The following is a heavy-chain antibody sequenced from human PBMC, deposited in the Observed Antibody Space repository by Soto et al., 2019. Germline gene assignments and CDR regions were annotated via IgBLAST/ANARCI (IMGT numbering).Heavy chain of an antibody. V-gene: IGHV4-59*01. CDR2: IYYSGST. CDR3: ARGPCSGGSCYRYYYYYYYMDV. CDR1: GGSISSYY. Sequence: SVTLSVTCTVAGGSISSYYWSWIRKPPGKGLEWIGYIYYSGSTNYNPSLKSRVTISVDTSRNQFSLKLSSVTAADTAVYYCARGPCSGGSCYRYYYYYYYMDVWGKGTTVTVSS. J-gene: IGHJ6*03. D-gene: IGHD2-15*01.